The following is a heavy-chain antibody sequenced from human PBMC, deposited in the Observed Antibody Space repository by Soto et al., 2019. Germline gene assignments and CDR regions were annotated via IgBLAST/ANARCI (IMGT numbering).Heavy chain of an antibody. D-gene: IGHD1-7*01. J-gene: IGHJ5*02. CDR2: IYYSGST. V-gene: IGHV4-31*03. Sequence: PSETLSLTCTVSGGSISSGGYYWSWIRQHPGKGLEWIGYIYYSGSTYYNPSLKSRVTISVDTSKNQFSLKLSSVTAADTAVYYCARGLGDWNSHRPPDNWFDPWGQGTLVTVSS. CDR1: GGSISSGGYY. CDR3: ARGLGDWNSHRPPDNWFDP.